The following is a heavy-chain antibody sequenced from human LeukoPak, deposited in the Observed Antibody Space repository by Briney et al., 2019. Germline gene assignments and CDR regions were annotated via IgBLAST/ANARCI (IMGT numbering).Heavy chain of an antibody. CDR1: GGSLSGYY. Sequence: PSETLSLTCAVYGGSLSGYYWSWIRQPPGKGLEWIGEINHSGSTNYNPSLKSRVTLSVDRSNNQFSLKLSSVTAADTAVYYCARVQTYYYYMDVWGKGTTVTVSS. CDR3: ARVQTYYYYMDV. V-gene: IGHV4-34*01. J-gene: IGHJ6*03. D-gene: IGHD1-1*01. CDR2: INHSGST.